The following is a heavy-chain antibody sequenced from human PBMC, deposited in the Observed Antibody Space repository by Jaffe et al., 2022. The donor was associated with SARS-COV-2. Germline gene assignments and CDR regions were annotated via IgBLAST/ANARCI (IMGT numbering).Heavy chain of an antibody. CDR1: GYTFTSYY. CDR2: INPSGGST. J-gene: IGHJ6*02. CDR3: ARDGLGLANNPYYYYYGMDV. Sequence: QVQLVQSGAEVKKPGASVKVSCKASGYTFTSYYMHWVRQAPGQGLEWMGIINPSGGSTSYAQKFQGRVTMTRDTSTSTVYMELSSLRSEDTAVYYCARDGLGLANNPYYYYYGMDVWGQGTTVTVSS. V-gene: IGHV1-46*01. D-gene: IGHD3-16*01.